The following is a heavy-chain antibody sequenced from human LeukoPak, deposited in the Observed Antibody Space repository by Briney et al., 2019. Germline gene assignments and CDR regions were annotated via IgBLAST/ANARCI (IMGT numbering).Heavy chain of an antibody. J-gene: IGHJ4*02. CDR1: GYTFNDFY. D-gene: IGHD2-2*01. CDR2: ISPNSGGT. V-gene: IGHV1-2*02. Sequence: ASVKVSCKASGYTFNDFYMHWVRQAPGQGLEWMGWISPNSGGTQYAQRFQGRVTVTRDTSIRTVYMELSRLTSDDTAVYYCARAGIVIGPAEGDWGQGTLVTVSS. CDR3: ARAGIVIGPAEGD.